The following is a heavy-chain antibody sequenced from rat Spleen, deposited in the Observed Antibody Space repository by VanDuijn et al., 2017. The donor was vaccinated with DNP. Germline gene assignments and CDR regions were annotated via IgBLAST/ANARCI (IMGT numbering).Heavy chain of an antibody. D-gene: IGHD1-2*01. V-gene: IGHV2S12*01. CDR1: GFTFSNYY. Sequence: VQLVESGGGLVQPGRSLKLSCAASGFTFSNYYMAWVRQAPKKGLEWIAAMSSGGSTYYNSALKSRLSISRDTSKSQVFFKIDSLQTEDTGTYYCTSDSLNSSSFVYWGQGSLVTVSS. CDR3: TSDSLNSSSFVY. J-gene: IGHJ3*01. CDR2: MSSGGST.